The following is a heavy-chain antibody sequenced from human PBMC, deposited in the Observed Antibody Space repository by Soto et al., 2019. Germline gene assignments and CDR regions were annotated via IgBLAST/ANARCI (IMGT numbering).Heavy chain of an antibody. CDR3: PALLYYYGMDL. D-gene: IGHD2-15*01. J-gene: IGHJ6*02. CDR1: GGSISSGGYY. CDR2: IYNSEST. V-gene: IGHV4-31*03. Sequence: SETLSLTCTVSGGSISSGGYYWSWIRQHPGKGLEWIGYIYNSESTYYNPSLKSRVTISVDTSKNQFSLKLSSVTAADTAVYYCPALLYYYGMDLWGQGTTVTVSS.